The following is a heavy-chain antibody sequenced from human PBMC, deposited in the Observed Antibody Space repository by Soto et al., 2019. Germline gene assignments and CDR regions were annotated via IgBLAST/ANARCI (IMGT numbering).Heavy chain of an antibody. V-gene: IGHV3-30*03. J-gene: IGHJ4*02. D-gene: IGHD3-22*01. CDR3: ASGNTYYYDSSGFDY. CDR1: GFTFSSYG. CDR2: ISYDGSSK. Sequence: GGSLRLSCAASGFTFSSYGMHWVRQAPGKGLEWVAVISYDGSSKYYADSVKGRFTISRDNSKNTLYLQMNSLRAEDTAVYYCASGNTYYYDSSGFDYWRQRTLVTVSS.